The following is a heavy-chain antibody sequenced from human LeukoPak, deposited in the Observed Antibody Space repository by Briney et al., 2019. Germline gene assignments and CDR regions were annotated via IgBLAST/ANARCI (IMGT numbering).Heavy chain of an antibody. V-gene: IGHV1-46*01. CDR2: INPSGATT. CDR1: GYTFSTYY. J-gene: IGHJ4*02. Sequence: ASVKVSCKASGYTFSTYYMHWVRQAPGQGLEGVGVINPSGATTTYAQKFQGRVTMTRDTSTSTVYMELSSLRIEDTAMYYCSRDLGGSYNDYWGQGTMVTVSS. CDR3: SRDLGGSYNDY. D-gene: IGHD1-26*01.